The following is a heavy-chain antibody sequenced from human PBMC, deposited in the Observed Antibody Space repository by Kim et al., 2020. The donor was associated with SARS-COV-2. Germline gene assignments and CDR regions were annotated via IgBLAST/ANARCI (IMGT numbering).Heavy chain of an antibody. CDR1: GFKFDDYG. Sequence: GGSLRLSCAASGFKFDDYGMSWVRQAPGKGLEWLSGINWNGGSTGYSDSVKGRITISRDNTKNSLYLQMNSLRAEDTALYHCARDPGSSWGNWFDPWGQGTLVTVSS. V-gene: IGHV3-20*01. CDR2: INWNGGST. CDR3: ARDPGSSWGNWFDP. J-gene: IGHJ5*02. D-gene: IGHD6-13*01.